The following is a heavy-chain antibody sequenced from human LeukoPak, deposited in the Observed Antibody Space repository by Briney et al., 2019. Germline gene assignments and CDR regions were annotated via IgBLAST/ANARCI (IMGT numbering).Heavy chain of an antibody. CDR3: ARGKEYHDFWSGLGRGAFDI. J-gene: IGHJ3*02. D-gene: IGHD3-3*01. CDR2: ISSSSSYI. CDR1: GFTFSSYS. Sequence: GGSLRLSCAVSGFTFSSYSMNWVRQAPGKGLEWVSSISSSSSYIYYADSVKGRFTISRDNAKNSLYLQMNSLRAEDTAVYYCARGKEYHDFWSGLGRGAFDIWGQGTMVTVSS. V-gene: IGHV3-21*01.